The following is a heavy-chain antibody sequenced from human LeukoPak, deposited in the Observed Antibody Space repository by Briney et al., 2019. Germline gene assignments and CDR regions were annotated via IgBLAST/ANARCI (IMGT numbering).Heavy chain of an antibody. CDR3: ARGGHFTIFGVPQGWFDP. CDR2: IIPIFGTA. Sequence: GASVKVSCKASGYTFTKYWMHWVRQAPGQGLEWMGGIIPIFGTANYTQKFQGRVTITADESTSTAYMELSSLRSEDTAVYYCARGGHFTIFGVPQGWFDPWGQGTPVTVSS. CDR1: GYTFTKYW. D-gene: IGHD3-3*01. J-gene: IGHJ5*02. V-gene: IGHV1-69*01.